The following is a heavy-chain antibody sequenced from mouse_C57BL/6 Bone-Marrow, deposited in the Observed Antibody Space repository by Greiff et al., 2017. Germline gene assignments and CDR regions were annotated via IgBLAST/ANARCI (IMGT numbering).Heavy chain of an antibody. CDR2: IYPGDGDT. J-gene: IGHJ2*01. CDR3: ARGDSSVRYYFDY. V-gene: IGHV1-80*01. CDR1: GYAFSSYW. Sequence: VQLQQSGAELVKPGASVKISCKASGYAFSSYWMNWVKQRPGKGLEWIGQIYPGDGDTNYNGKFKGKATLTADKSSSTAYMQLSSLTSEDSAVYFCARGDSSVRYYFDYWGQGTTLTVSS. D-gene: IGHD3-2*02.